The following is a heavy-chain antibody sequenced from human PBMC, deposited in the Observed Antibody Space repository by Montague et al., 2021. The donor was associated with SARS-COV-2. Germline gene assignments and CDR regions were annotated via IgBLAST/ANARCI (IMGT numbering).Heavy chain of an antibody. CDR1: GASFSNYY. D-gene: IGHD1-1*01. CDR3: ARAQNICFIANCVNYFDL. J-gene: IGHJ4*02. CDR2: IYYTGTT. V-gene: IGHV4-59*01. Sequence: SETLSLTCTVSGASFSNYYWSWIRQPPGKGLEWIGYIYYTGTTNYNPSLKSRVTLSLDTPKNHFSLRLNSVTAADTAVYYCARAQNICFIANCVNYFDLWGLGALVSVSS.